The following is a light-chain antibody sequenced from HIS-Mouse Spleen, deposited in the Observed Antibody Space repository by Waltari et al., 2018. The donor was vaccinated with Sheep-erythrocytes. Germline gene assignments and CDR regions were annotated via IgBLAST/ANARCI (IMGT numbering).Light chain of an antibody. J-gene: IGLJ1*01. CDR1: SRDVGGYNY. CDR3: CSYAGSYNYV. V-gene: IGLV2-11*01. CDR2: DVS. Sequence: QSALTQPRSVSGSPGQSVTISCTGTSRDVGGYNYVSWYPQHPGKAPKLMIYDVSKRPSGVPDRSSGSKSGNTASLTISGLQAEDEADYYCCSYAGSYNYVFGTGTKVTVL.